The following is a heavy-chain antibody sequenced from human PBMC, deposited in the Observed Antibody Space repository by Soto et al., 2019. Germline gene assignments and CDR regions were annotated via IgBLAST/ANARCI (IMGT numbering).Heavy chain of an antibody. CDR3: ARESVAVAGKASYYFDY. CDR1: GGSISSGDYY. V-gene: IGHV4-31*03. J-gene: IGHJ4*02. CDR2: IYNSGTT. D-gene: IGHD6-19*01. Sequence: PSETLSLTCTVSGGSISSGDYYWSWIRQHPGKGLEWIGYIYNSGTTYYNPSLKSRVSISGDTSKNQFSLKLSSVTAADTAVYYCARESVAVAGKASYYFDYWGQGTLVTVSS.